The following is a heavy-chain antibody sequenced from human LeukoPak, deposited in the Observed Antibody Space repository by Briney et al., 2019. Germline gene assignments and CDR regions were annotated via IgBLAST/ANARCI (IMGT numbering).Heavy chain of an antibody. CDR2: IYYSGST. D-gene: IGHD3/OR15-3a*01. V-gene: IGHV4-39*07. CDR1: GGSISGSSYY. J-gene: IGHJ3*02. CDR3: ARVGWLEDAFDI. Sequence: SETLSLTCTVSGGSISGSSYYWGWIRQPPGKGLEWIGSIYYSGSTYYNPSLKSRVTISVDTSKNQFSLKLSSVTAADTAVYYCARVGWLEDAFDIWGQGTMVTVSS.